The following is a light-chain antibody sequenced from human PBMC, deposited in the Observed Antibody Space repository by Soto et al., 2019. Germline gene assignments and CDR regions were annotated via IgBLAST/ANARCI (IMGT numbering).Light chain of an antibody. J-gene: IGKJ1*01. CDR1: QTIYSN. V-gene: IGKV3-15*01. Sequence: IQMTQSPATLSVSPGERATLSCRASQTIYSNVAWYQQRPGQAPRLLIYRASARATGIPARFSGSGSGTDFTLTIGILQSEDSPVYYCQQYQNLWTFGQGNKVEIK. CDR2: RAS. CDR3: QQYQNLWT.